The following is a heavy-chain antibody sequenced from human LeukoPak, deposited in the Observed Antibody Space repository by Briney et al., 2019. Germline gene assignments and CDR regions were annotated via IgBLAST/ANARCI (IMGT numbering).Heavy chain of an antibody. CDR3: ARGYDSRSTFDI. Sequence: SETLSLACTVSGDSISSGSHYWSGIRQPAGKGLEWIGRISTSGSTKYNPSLQSRVTMSIDMSKNQFSLKLTSVTAADTAVYYCARGYDSRSTFDIWGQGTKVTVSS. CDR1: GDSISSGSHY. CDR2: ISTSGST. D-gene: IGHD6-6*01. J-gene: IGHJ3*02. V-gene: IGHV4-61*02.